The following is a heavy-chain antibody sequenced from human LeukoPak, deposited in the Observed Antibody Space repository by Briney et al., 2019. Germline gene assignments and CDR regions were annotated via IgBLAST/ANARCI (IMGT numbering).Heavy chain of an antibody. CDR2: ISAYNGNT. V-gene: IGHV1-18*01. CDR1: GYTFTSYG. J-gene: IGHJ4*02. D-gene: IGHD3-22*01. Sequence: ASVKVSCKVSGYTFTSYGISWVRQAPGQGLEWMGWISAYNGNTNYAQKLQGRVTMTTDTPTSTAYMELRSLRSDDTAVYYCARDETDDSSGYPPLGYWGQGTLVTVSS. CDR3: ARDETDDSSGYPPLGY.